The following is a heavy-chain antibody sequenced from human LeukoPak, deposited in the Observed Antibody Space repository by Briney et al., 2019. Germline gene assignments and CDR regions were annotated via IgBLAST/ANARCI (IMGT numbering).Heavy chain of an antibody. CDR1: GGSVSSGSYY. CDR3: ARQNSGARLNV. J-gene: IGHJ6*02. D-gene: IGHD6-25*01. Sequence: SETLSLTCTVSGGSVSSGSYYWSWIRQPPGKGLEWIGYIYYSGSTNYNPSLKSRVTISVDTSKNQFSLQLSSVTAADTAVYFCARQNSGARLNVWGQGTTVTVSS. V-gene: IGHV4-61*01. CDR2: IYYSGST.